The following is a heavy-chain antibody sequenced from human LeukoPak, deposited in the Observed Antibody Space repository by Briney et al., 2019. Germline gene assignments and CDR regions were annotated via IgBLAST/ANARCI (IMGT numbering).Heavy chain of an antibody. D-gene: IGHD3-10*01. CDR2: ISGSGGST. CDR1: GFTFSSYA. CDR3: AKDPLWFGALRRDDAFDI. J-gene: IGHJ3*02. Sequence: SGGSLRLSCAASGFTFSSYAMSWVRQAPGKGLEWVSAISGSGGSTYYADSVKGRFTISRDNSKNTLYLQMNSLRAEDTAVYYCAKDPLWFGALRRDDAFDIWGQGTMVTVSS. V-gene: IGHV3-23*01.